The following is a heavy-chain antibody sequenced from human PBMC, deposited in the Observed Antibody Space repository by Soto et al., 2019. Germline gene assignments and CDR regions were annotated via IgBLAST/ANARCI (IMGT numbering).Heavy chain of an antibody. CDR2: IKLDGSEK. Sequence: GGSLRLSCAASGFTFNIYWMSWVRQAPGKGLEWVANIKLDGSEKYYVDSVKGRFTIFRDNAKNSLYLQMNSLRLEDTAVYYCTRRALGYFDYWGQGTLVTVSS. CDR1: GFTFNIYW. V-gene: IGHV3-7*01. CDR3: TRRALGYFDY. D-gene: IGHD3-16*01. J-gene: IGHJ4*02.